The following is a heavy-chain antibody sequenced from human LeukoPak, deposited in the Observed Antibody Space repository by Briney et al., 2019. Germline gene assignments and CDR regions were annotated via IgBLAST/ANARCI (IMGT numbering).Heavy chain of an antibody. V-gene: IGHV3-74*01. CDR1: GFTFSGFW. Sequence: GGSLRLSCAASGFTFSGFWMHWVRQAPGKGQVWISRLHGDGSTTDYADSEKGRFTISRENAKNTLYLQMNSLSAEDTAVYYCARDSGGYPGHFDNWAQGTLDPVPS. CDR2: LHGDGSTT. CDR3: ARDSGGYPGHFDN. D-gene: IGHD1-26*01. J-gene: IGHJ4*02.